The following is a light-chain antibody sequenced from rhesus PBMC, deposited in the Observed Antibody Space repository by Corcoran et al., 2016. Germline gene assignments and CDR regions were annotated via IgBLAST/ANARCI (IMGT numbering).Light chain of an antibody. V-gene: IGKV1-21*01. CDR2: EAS. Sequence: DIQMTQSPSSLSASVGDRVTITCRASHGITNNLAWYQQKPGETPKLLIYEASSLQGRIPSRFSGSGSGTDFTRTISSLQPEDFATYYCQHYYKIQYSFGQGTKVEIK. CDR3: QHYYKIQYS. CDR1: HGITNN. J-gene: IGKJ2*01.